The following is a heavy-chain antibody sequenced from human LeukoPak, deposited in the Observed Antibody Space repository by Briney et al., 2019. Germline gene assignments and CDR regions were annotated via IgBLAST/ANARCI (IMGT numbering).Heavy chain of an antibody. Sequence: GASVKVSCKASGYTFTDVYIHWVRRAPGQGLEWMGWINPNSGGTNYAQRFQGRVTMTRDTSISTAYMDLSRLRSDDTAVYYCARGRPGGYFDYWGQGALVTVSS. J-gene: IGHJ4*02. CDR2: INPNSGGT. CDR3: ARGRPGGYFDY. V-gene: IGHV1-2*02. D-gene: IGHD2-15*01. CDR1: GYTFTDVY.